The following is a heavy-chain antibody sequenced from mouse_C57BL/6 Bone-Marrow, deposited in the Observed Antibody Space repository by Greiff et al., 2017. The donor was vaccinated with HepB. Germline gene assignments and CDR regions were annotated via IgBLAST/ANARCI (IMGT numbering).Heavy chain of an antibody. CDR1: GYTFTSYG. V-gene: IGHV1-81*01. CDR3: ARERITTVGYWYFDV. D-gene: IGHD1-1*01. J-gene: IGHJ1*03. CDR2: IYPRSGNT. Sequence: QVQLKESGAELARPGASVKLSCKASGYTFTSYGISWVKQRTGQGLEWIGEIYPRSGNTYYNEKFKGKATLTADKSSSTAYMELRSLTSEDSAVYFCARERITTVGYWYFDVWGTGTTVTVSS.